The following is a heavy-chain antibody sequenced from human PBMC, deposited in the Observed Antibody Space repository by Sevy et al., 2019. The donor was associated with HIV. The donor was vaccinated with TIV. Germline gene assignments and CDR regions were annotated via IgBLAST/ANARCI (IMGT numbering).Heavy chain of an antibody. V-gene: IGHV1-2*02. J-gene: IGHJ5*02. Sequence: ASVKVSCKASGYTFTGYYIHWGRQAPGRGLEWMGGINPHRGGTNYAQKFQGRVTMTRDTSISTAYMELSRLRSDDTAVYYCSRDKRAISAAAPDWFDPWGQGTPVTVSS. CDR1: GYTFTGYY. CDR2: INPHRGGT. CDR3: SRDKRAISAAAPDWFDP. D-gene: IGHD6-13*01.